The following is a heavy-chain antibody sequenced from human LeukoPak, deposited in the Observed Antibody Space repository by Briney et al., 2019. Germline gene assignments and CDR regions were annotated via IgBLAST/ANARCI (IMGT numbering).Heavy chain of an antibody. CDR1: GYTFTSYG. J-gene: IGHJ6*02. Sequence: ASVKVSCKASGYTFTSYGISWVRQAPGQGLEWMGWINPNSGGTNYAQKFQGRVTMTRDTSISTAYMELSRLRSDDTAVYYCARDLLGWRGKYFDPWGQGTTVTVSS. V-gene: IGHV1-2*02. CDR3: ARDLLGWRGKYFDP. CDR2: INPNSGGT. D-gene: IGHD2-15*01.